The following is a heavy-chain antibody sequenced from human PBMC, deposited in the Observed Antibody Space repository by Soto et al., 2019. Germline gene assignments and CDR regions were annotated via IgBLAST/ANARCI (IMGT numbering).Heavy chain of an antibody. V-gene: IGHV3-23*01. D-gene: IGHD2-15*01. CDR1: GFTFSTYA. Sequence: VGSLRLSCAASGFTFSTYAMSWVRQAPGKGLEWVSAISGSGGSTYYADSVKGRFTISRDNSKNTLYLQMNSLRAEDTAVYYCAKVRKAIVVVVAAADYWGQGTLVTVSS. CDR2: ISGSGGST. J-gene: IGHJ4*02. CDR3: AKVRKAIVVVVAAADY.